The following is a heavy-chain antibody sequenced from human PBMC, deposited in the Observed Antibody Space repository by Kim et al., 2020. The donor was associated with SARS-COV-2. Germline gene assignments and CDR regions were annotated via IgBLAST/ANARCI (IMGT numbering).Heavy chain of an antibody. D-gene: IGHD5-18*01. J-gene: IGHJ4*02. CDR3: AKPRGYSYGSPFDY. V-gene: IGHV3-30*18. CDR2: ISYDGSNK. CDR1: GFTFSSYG. Sequence: GGSLRLSCAASGFTFSSYGTHWVRQAPGKGLEWVAVISYDGSNKYYADSVKGRFTISRDNSKNTLYLQMNSLRAEDTAVYYCAKPRGYSYGSPFDYWGQGTLVTVSS.